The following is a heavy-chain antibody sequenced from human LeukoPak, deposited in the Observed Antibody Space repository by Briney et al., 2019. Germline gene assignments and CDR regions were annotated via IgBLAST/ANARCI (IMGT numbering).Heavy chain of an antibody. CDR2: ISSNGGST. Sequence: PGGSLRLSCAASGFTFSSYAMHWVRQAPGKGLEYVSAISSNGGSTYYANSVKGRFTIFRDNSKNTLYLQMGSLRAEDMAVYYCARVGYCSSTSCRGAFDIWGQGTMVTVSS. J-gene: IGHJ3*02. V-gene: IGHV3-64*01. D-gene: IGHD2-2*01. CDR3: ARVGYCSSTSCRGAFDI. CDR1: GFTFSSYA.